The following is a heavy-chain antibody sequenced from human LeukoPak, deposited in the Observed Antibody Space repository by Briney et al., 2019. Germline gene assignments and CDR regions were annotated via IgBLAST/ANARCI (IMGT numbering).Heavy chain of an antibody. J-gene: IGHJ4*02. CDR1: GFTFSSYA. CDR2: ISSSGGST. V-gene: IGHV3-23*01. Sequence: GGSLRLSCAASGFTFSSYAMSWVRQAPGKGLEWVSAISSSGGSTYYADSVKGRFTISRDNSKNTLYLQMNSLRAEDTAVYYCASSVAAAPSVYWGQGTLVTVSS. D-gene: IGHD6-13*01. CDR3: ASSVAAAPSVY.